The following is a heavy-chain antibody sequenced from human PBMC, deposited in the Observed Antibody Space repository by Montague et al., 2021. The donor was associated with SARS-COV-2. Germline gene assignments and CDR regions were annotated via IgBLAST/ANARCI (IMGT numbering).Heavy chain of an antibody. CDR2: ICYSGST. V-gene: IGHV4-39*07. D-gene: IGHD3-22*01. J-gene: IGHJ4*02. CDR3: AREGGWLSRGSYYFDY. CDR1: GGSISSSSYY. Sequence: SETLSLTCTVSGGSISSSSYYWGWIRQPPGKGLEWIGSICYSGSTYYNPSLKSRDTISVDTSKNQFSLKLSSVTAADTAVYYCAREGGWLSRGSYYFDYWGQGTLVTVSS.